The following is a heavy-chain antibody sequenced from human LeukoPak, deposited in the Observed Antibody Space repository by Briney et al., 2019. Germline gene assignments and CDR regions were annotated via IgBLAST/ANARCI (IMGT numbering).Heavy chain of an antibody. CDR3: ARDSSSTDY. J-gene: IGHJ4*02. V-gene: IGHV4-34*01. CDR2: INHSGST. D-gene: IGHD6-6*01. Sequence: SETLSLTCAVYGGSFSGYYWSWIRQPPGKGLEWIGEINHSGSTNYNPSLKSRVTISVDTSKNQFSLKLSFVTAADTAVYYCARDSSSTDYWGQGTLVTVSS. CDR1: GGSFSGYY.